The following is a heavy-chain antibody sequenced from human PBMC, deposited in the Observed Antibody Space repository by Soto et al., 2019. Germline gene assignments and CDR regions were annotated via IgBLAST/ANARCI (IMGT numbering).Heavy chain of an antibody. CDR3: ARSSGGSGKLWNYYGMDV. D-gene: IGHD3-10*01. CDR1: GFIASTSY. CDR2: TYTSGSG. Sequence: GGSLRLSCAASGFIASTSYIFWVRQAPGKGLEWVAVTYTSGSGDYADSVKGRFISSRDDSKNTLYLQMNSLRAEDTAVYYCARSSGGSGKLWNYYGMDVWGQGTTVTVSS. J-gene: IGHJ6*02. V-gene: IGHV3-66*01.